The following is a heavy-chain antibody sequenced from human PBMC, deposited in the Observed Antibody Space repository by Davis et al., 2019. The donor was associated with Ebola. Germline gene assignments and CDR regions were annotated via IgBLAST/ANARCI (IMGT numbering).Heavy chain of an antibody. D-gene: IGHD2-2*01. V-gene: IGHV5-51*01. CDR3: ARRYCSSTSCPRLVYYFDY. CDR2: IYPGDSDT. CDR1: GYSFTDSW. J-gene: IGHJ4*02. Sequence: GESLKISCKGSGYSFTDSWLGWVRQMPGKGLEWMGIIYPGDSDTRYSPSFQGQVTISADKSISTAYLQWSSLKASDTAMYYCARRYCSSTSCPRLVYYFDYWGQGTLVTVSS.